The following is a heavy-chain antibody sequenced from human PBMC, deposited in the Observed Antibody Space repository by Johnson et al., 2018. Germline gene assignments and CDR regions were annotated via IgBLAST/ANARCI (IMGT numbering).Heavy chain of an antibody. CDR3: AKDRRDFWRGSTDDGAFDI. V-gene: IGHV3-30*18. CDR2: ISYDGSNK. D-gene: IGHD3-3*01. J-gene: IGHJ3*02. CDR1: GFTFSSYG. Sequence: QVQLVQSGGGVVQPGRSLRLSCAASGFTFSSYGMHWVRQAPGKGLEWVAVISYDGSNKYYADSLKGRFTISRDNSKNTLYLQMNSLRAEDTAVYYCAKDRRDFWRGSTDDGAFDIWGQGTMVTVSS.